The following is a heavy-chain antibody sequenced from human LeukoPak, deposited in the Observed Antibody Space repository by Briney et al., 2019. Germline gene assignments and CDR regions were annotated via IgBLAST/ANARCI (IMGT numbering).Heavy chain of an antibody. CDR1: GGTFSSYA. CDR3: ATPLRFLEWLPSL. CDR2: IIPIFGTA. V-gene: IGHV1-69*13. D-gene: IGHD3-3*01. Sequence: ASVKVSCKASGGTFSSYAISWVRQAPRQGLQWMGGIIPIFGTANYAQKFQGRVTITADESTSTAYMELSSLRSEDTAVYYCATPLRFLEWLPSLWGQGTLVTVSS. J-gene: IGHJ4*02.